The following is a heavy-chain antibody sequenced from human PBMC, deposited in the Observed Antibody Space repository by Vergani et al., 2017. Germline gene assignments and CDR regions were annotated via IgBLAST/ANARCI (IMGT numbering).Heavy chain of an antibody. V-gene: IGHV3-30*18. CDR1: GFTFSSYG. CDR3: AEDQTGLGYSKGLFDY. CDR2: ISYDGSNK. Sequence: QVQLVESGGGVVQPGRSLRLSCAASGFTFSSYGMHWVRQAPGKGLEWVAVISYDGSNKYYADAVKGRFTIARDNSKNTLYLQMNSLRAEDTAVYYCAEDQTGLGYSKGLFDYWGQGTLVTVSS. J-gene: IGHJ4*02. D-gene: IGHD5-18*01.